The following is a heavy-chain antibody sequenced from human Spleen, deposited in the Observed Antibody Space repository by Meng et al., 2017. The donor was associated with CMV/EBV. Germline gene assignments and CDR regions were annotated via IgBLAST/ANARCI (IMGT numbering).Heavy chain of an antibody. J-gene: IGHJ4*02. CDR1: GGSVSDYD. CDR2: IYRSGSP. CDR3: ARDRGRLLNLDY. D-gene: IGHD2-21*02. V-gene: IGHV4-4*07. Sequence: HVQLQESGPGLVKPAATLSLTCTVSGGSVSDYDWSWIRQPAGKGLEWIGRIYRSGSPNYNPSLKSRVSMSLDTSKNQFSLNLSSVTAADTAVYYCARDRGRLLNLDYWGQGTLVTVSS.